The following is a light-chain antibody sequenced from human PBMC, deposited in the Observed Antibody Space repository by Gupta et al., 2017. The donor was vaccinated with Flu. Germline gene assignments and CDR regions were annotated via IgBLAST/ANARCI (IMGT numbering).Light chain of an antibody. CDR1: QDIRDT. J-gene: IGKJ4*01. Sequence: GDRVTITCRASQDIRDTLGWYQQKPGKAPKLLIYTASTLQSGVPSRFSGSGSGTDFTLTISSLQPEDCATYYCLHDNNYPLTFGGGTKVKIK. V-gene: IGKV1-6*01. CDR2: TAS. CDR3: LHDNNYPLT.